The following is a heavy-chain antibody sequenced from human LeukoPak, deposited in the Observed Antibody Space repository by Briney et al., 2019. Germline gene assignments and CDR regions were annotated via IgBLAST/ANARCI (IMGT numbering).Heavy chain of an antibody. Sequence: GRSLRLSCAASGFTFSSYAMHWVRQAPGKGLEWVAVISYDGSNKYYADSVKGRFTISRDNSKNTLYLQMNSLRAEDTAVYYCARDNVLSGYYDSSGSLGYFDYWGQGTLVTVSS. V-gene: IGHV3-30-3*01. CDR1: GFTFSSYA. J-gene: IGHJ4*02. CDR3: ARDNVLSGYYDSSGSLGYFDY. CDR2: ISYDGSNK. D-gene: IGHD3-22*01.